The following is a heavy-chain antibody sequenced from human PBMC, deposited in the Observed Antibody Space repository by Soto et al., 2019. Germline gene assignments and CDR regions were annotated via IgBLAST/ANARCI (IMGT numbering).Heavy chain of an antibody. D-gene: IGHD2-15*01. CDR3: TTGGVVVDGDDY. Sequence: EVQLVESGGGLVQPGGSLRLSCAASGFSFNKASMNWVRQAPGKGLEGVGRIKGNTDGGTTAYAAPVKGRFTISRDDSKNTVFLQISSPKTEDTAVYYCTTGGVVVDGDDYWGQGTLVIVSA. J-gene: IGHJ4*02. CDR2: IKGNTDGGTT. CDR1: GFSFNKAS. V-gene: IGHV3-15*07.